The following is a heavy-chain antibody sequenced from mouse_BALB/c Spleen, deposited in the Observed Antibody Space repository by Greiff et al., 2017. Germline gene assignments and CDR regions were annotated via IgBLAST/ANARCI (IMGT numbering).Heavy chain of an antibody. Sequence: EVQRVESGGGLVKPGGSLKLSCAASGFTFSDYYMYWVRQTPEKRLEWVATISDGGSYTYYPDSVKGRFTISRDNAKNNLYLQMSSLKSEDTAMYYCARVNGYDGYYAMDYWGQGTSVTVSS. D-gene: IGHD2-2*01. V-gene: IGHV5-4*02. CDR2: ISDGGSYT. J-gene: IGHJ4*01. CDR3: ARVNGYDGYYAMDY. CDR1: GFTFSDYY.